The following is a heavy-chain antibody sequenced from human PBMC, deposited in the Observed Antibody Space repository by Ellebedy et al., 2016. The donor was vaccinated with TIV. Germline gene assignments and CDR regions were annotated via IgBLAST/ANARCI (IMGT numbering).Heavy chain of an antibody. CDR1: GFTFSDYS. Sequence: LGGSLRLSCAASGFTFSDYSMNWVRQAPGKGLEWVSSISTGSSFIFYADSLKGRFTISRDNAKSSLYLQMNGLRAEDTAVYYCARGNYRGNWFDPWGQGTLVTVSS. D-gene: IGHD4-11*01. V-gene: IGHV3-21*01. CDR3: ARGNYRGNWFDP. J-gene: IGHJ5*02. CDR2: ISTGSSFI.